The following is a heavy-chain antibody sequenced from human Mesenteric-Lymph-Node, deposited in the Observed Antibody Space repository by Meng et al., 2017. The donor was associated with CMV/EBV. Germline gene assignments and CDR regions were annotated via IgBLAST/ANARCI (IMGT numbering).Heavy chain of an antibody. D-gene: IGHD4-17*01. CDR1: GGSISSYY. CDR2: IYYSGST. J-gene: IGHJ4*02. Sequence: SETLSLTCTVSGGSISSYYWSWIRQPPGKGLEWIGYIYYSGSTNYNPSLKSRVTISVDTSKNQFSLKLSSVTAADTAVYYCARDSNYGDFVWIWWGQGTLVTVSS. CDR3: ARDSNYGDFVWIW. V-gene: IGHV4-59*01.